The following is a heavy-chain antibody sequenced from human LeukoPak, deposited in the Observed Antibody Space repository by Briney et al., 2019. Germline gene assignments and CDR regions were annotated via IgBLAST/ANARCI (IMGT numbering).Heavy chain of an antibody. CDR2: ISAYNGNT. Sequence: GASVKVSCKASGYTFTSYGISWVRQAPGQGLEWMGWISAYNGNTNYAQKLQGRVTMTTDTSTSTAYMELRSLRSDDTAVYYCARGWAPRKEWLILNWFDPWGQGTLVTVSS. V-gene: IGHV1-18*01. D-gene: IGHD5-12*01. CDR1: GYTFTSYG. CDR3: ARGWAPRKEWLILNWFDP. J-gene: IGHJ5*02.